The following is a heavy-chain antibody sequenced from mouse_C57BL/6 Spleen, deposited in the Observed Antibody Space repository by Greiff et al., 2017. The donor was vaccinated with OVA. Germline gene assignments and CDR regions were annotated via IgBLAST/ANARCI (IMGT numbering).Heavy chain of an antibody. CDR3: ARSSAGWYYFDY. CDR2: IYPGSGST. D-gene: IGHD1-1*02. J-gene: IGHJ2*01. Sequence: QVQLQQPGAELVKPGASVKMSCKASGYTFTSYWITWVKQRPGQGLEWIGDIYPGSGSTNYNEKFKSKATLTVDTSSSTAYMQLSSLTSEDSAVYDCARSSAGWYYFDYWGQGTTLTVSS. V-gene: IGHV1-55*01. CDR1: GYTFTSYW.